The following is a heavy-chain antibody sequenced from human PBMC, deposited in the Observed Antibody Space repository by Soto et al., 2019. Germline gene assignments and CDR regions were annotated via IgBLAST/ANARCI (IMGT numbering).Heavy chain of an antibody. V-gene: IGHV4-34*01. CDR3: ASGVYNRFLPHGIDV. J-gene: IGHJ6*01. Sequence: FGDRCCRRIIKRTWKGLEWIGEINHSGSTNYNPSLKSRVTISVDTSKNQFSLKLSSVTAADTAVYYFASGVYNRFLPHGIDVWGQALTLSVPS. CDR2: INHSGST. CDR1: FGDRC. D-gene: IGHD1-20*01.